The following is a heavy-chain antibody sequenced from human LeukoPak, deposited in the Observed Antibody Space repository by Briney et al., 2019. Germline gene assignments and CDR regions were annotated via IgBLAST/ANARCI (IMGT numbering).Heavy chain of an antibody. CDR3: ARDSGASY. V-gene: IGHV1-2*02. Sequence: ASVKVSCKASGYTFTDYYMYWVRQAPGQGLEWMGWINPNSGGTNYAQKFQGRVTMTRDTSISIAYMELSGLRFDDTAVYYCARDSGASYWGQGTLVTVSS. CDR1: GYTFTDYY. CDR2: INPNSGGT. J-gene: IGHJ4*02. D-gene: IGHD4-17*01.